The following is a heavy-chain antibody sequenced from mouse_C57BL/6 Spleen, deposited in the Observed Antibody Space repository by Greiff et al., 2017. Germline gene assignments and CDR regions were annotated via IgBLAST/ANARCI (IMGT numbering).Heavy chain of an antibody. CDR3: ARGGDFWYFDV. CDR1: GFTFSDYY. J-gene: IGHJ1*03. CDR2: INYDGSST. V-gene: IGHV5-16*01. D-gene: IGHD3-3*01. Sequence: EVQRVESEGGLVQPGSSMKLSCTASGFTFSDYYMAWVRPVPEKGLEWVANINYDGSSTYYLDSLKSRFIISRDNAKNILYLQMSSLKSEDTATYYCARGGDFWYFDVWGTGTTVTVSS.